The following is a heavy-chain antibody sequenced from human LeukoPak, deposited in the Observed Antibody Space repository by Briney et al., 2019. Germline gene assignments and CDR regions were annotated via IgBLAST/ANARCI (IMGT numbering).Heavy chain of an antibody. Sequence: PGGSLRLSCVASGVSVSDSFISWVRQTPGKGLEWVSVLYKDGRTFHADSVKGRFTISRDDSRNTLYLQMNSLRAEDTAIYYCATEHMSKQTDYWGQGTLVTVSS. CDR3: ATEHMSKQTDY. D-gene: IGHD5/OR15-5a*01. CDR2: LYKDGRT. CDR1: GVSVSDSF. V-gene: IGHV3-53*01. J-gene: IGHJ4*02.